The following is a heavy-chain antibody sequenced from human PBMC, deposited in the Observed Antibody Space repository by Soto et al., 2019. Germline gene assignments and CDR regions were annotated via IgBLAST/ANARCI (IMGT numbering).Heavy chain of an antibody. Sequence: VQLVESGGGVVQPGRSLRLSCAASGFTFSDYAMHWVRQAPGKGLEGVGGVSHDGRKTHYADSVKGRFTISRDRSKNTVSLEMTSLRAEDTAVSYCARGGRRWLVTSDFNYWGQGALVTVSS. CDR1: GFTFSDYA. J-gene: IGHJ4*02. CDR2: VSHDGRKT. D-gene: IGHD6-19*01. CDR3: ARGGRRWLVTSDFNY. V-gene: IGHV3-30*03.